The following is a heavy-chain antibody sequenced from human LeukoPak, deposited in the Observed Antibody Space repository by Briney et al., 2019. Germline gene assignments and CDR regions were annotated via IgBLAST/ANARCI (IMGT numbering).Heavy chain of an antibody. V-gene: IGHV3-30*02. J-gene: IGHJ4*02. D-gene: IGHD3-10*01. Sequence: GGSLRLSCAASGFTFSSYGMHWVRQAPGKGLELVAFIRYDGSNKYYADSVKGRFTISRDNSKNTLYLQMNSLRAEDTAVYYCARLPGFGESCWGQGTLVTVSS. CDR1: GFTFSSYG. CDR2: IRYDGSNK. CDR3: ARLPGFGESC.